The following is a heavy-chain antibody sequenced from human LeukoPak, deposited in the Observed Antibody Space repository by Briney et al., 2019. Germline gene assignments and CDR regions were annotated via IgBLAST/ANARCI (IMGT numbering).Heavy chain of an antibody. Sequence: GASVKVSCKASGYTFTSYGISWVRQAPGQGLEWMGWISAYNGNTNYAQKLQGRVTMTTDTSKSTAYMELRSLRSDDTAVYYCARGITMVRGVTPYNWFDPWGQGTLVTVSS. V-gene: IGHV1-18*01. CDR2: ISAYNGNT. J-gene: IGHJ5*02. D-gene: IGHD3-10*01. CDR3: ARGITMVRGVTPYNWFDP. CDR1: GYTFTSYG.